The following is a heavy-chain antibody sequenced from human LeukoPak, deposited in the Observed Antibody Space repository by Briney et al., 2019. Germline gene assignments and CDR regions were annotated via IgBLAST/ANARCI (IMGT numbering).Heavy chain of an antibody. V-gene: IGHV4-59*12. D-gene: IGHD3-22*01. CDR1: GGSISSYY. J-gene: IGHJ1*01. CDR2: IYYSGST. Sequence: PSETLSLTCTVSGGSISSYYWSWIRQPPGKGLEWIGYIYYSGSTNYNPSLKSRVTISVDTSKNQFSLKLSSVTAADTAVYYCARGGRDVRYYYDSSGYYLEYFQHWGQGTLVTVSS. CDR3: ARGGRDVRYYYDSSGYYLEYFQH.